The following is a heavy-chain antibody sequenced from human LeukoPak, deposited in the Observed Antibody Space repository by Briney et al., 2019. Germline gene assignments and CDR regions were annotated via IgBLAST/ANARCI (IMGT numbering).Heavy chain of an antibody. Sequence: PSETLTLTCTVSGGSISDNYWSWIRQPPGKGLEWIGYAYYSGHTNYNSSLKSRVTMSLDTSKSQSSLRLSSVTAADTAVYYCARGSGTPYYFDYWGQGTLVTVSS. D-gene: IGHD2-15*01. CDR1: GGSISDNY. J-gene: IGHJ4*02. CDR3: ARGSGTPYYFDY. V-gene: IGHV4-59*08. CDR2: AYYSGHT.